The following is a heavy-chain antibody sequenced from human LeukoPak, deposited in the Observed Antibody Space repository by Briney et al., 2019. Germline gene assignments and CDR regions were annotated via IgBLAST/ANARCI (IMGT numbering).Heavy chain of an antibody. V-gene: IGHV3-30-3*01. CDR1: GFTFSSYA. D-gene: IGHD1-7*01. CDR2: ISYDGSNK. J-gene: IGHJ4*02. CDR3: AKDERNWNYNLASQTYD. Sequence: GGSLRLSCAASGFTFSSYAMRWVRQAPGKGLEWVAIISYDGSNKYFADSVKGRFTISRDNSKNTLYLQMSSLRAEDTAVYYCAKDERNWNYNLASQTYDWGQGTLVTVSS.